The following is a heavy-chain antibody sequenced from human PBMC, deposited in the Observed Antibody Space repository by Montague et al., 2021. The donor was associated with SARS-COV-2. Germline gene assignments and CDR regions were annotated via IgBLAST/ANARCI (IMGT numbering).Heavy chain of an antibody. D-gene: IGHD1-14*01. CDR1: GGSFSTYY. J-gene: IGHJ4*02. Sequence: SETLSLTCTVSGGSFSTYYWTWIRQPPNKGLEWIGNVFLSGNINCNPSLESRVSMSVDTSKNQFFLVLNSVTAADTAVYYCARAKPQTIEFWGQGTLVTVSS. V-gene: IGHV4-59*01. CDR2: VFLSGNI. CDR3: ARAKPQTIEF.